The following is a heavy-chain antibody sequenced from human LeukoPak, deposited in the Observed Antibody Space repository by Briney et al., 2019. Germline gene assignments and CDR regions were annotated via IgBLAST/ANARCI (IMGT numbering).Heavy chain of an antibody. D-gene: IGHD3-22*01. CDR2: IIPIFGTA. CDR3: ARTYYYDSSGNWFDP. V-gene: IGHV1-69*13. Sequence: SVKVSCKASGYTFTSYGISWVRQAPGQGLEWMGGIIPIFGTANYAQKFQGRVTITADESTSTAYMELSSLRSEDTAVYYCARTYYYDSSGNWFDPWGQGTLVTVSS. CDR1: GYTFTSYG. J-gene: IGHJ5*02.